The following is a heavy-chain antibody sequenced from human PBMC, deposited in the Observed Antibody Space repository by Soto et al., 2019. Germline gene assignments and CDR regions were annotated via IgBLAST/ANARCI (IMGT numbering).Heavy chain of an antibody. D-gene: IGHD3-16*01. CDR1: GFTFRSHA. CDR3: AKLVELGDSFDI. CDR2: ISYDATNK. Sequence: QAQLVESGGGVVQPGRSLRLSCAASGFTFRSHAMHWVRQTPGKGLAWVAVISYDATNKYYADSVKGRFTISRDNSENTLYLHMNSRRAEYTAAYDSAKLVELGDSFDIWGQGTVVTVSS. J-gene: IGHJ3*02. V-gene: IGHV3-30*18.